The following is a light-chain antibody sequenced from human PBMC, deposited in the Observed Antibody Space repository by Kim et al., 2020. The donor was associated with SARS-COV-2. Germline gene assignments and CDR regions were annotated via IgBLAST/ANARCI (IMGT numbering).Light chain of an antibody. CDR3: QHRRNWPLT. CDR2: EAS. CDR1: QSVSSY. J-gene: IGKJ4*01. V-gene: IGKV3-11*01. Sequence: EIVLTQSPATLSLSPGERATLSCRASQSVSSYLAWYQQKPGQAPRRLIYEASNRATGIPARFSGSGSGTDFTLTISSLEPEDFAIYYCQHRRNWPLTFGGGTKVDIK.